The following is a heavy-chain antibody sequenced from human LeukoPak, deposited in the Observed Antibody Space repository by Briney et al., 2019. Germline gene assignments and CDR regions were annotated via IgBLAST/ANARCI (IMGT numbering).Heavy chain of an antibody. CDR1: GGSISSSNW. Sequence: SGTLSLTCAVSGGSISSSNWWSWVRQPPGKGLEGIGEIYHSGSTNYNPSLKSRVTISVDTSKNQFSLKLNSVTAADTAVYYCAKSNGYGLVDIWGQGTMVTVSS. CDR3: AKSNGYGLVDI. D-gene: IGHD3-10*01. V-gene: IGHV4-4*02. CDR2: IYHSGST. J-gene: IGHJ3*02.